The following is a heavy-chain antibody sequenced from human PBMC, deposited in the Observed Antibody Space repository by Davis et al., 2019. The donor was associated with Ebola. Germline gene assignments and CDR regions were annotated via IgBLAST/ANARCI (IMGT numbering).Heavy chain of an antibody. CDR2: ISSNGGST. D-gene: IGHD3-3*01. V-gene: IGHV3-64D*08. CDR3: VENPLHYDLWSGYYDY. J-gene: IGHJ4*02. CDR1: GFTFSSYA. Sequence: PGGSLRLSCSASGFTFSSYAMHWVRQAPGKGLEYVSAISSNGGSTYYADSVKGRFTISRDNSKNTLYLQMSSLRAEDTDVYYCVENPLHYDLWSGYYDYWGQGTLVTVSS.